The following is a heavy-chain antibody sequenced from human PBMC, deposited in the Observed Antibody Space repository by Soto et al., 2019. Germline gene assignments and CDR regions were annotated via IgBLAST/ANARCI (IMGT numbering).Heavy chain of an antibody. V-gene: IGHV4-30-2*01. CDR3: ARVLSGGDYGDYGWFDP. D-gene: IGHD4-17*01. CDR2: IYHSGST. CDR1: GGSISSGGYS. J-gene: IGHJ5*02. Sequence: QLQLQESGSGLVKPSQTLSLTCAVSGGSISSGGYSWSWIRQPPGKGLEWIGYIYHSGSTYYNPSLKSRVTISVDRSKNQFSLKLSSVTAADTAVYYCARVLSGGDYGDYGWFDPWGQGTLVTVSS.